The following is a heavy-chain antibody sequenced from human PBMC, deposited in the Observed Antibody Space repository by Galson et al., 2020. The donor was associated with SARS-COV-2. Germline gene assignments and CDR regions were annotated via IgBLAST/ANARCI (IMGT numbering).Heavy chain of an antibody. V-gene: IGHV4-31*03. Sequence: SETLSLTCTVSGGSISSGRYYWSWIRQHPGKGLEWIAYIYHSGSTYYNPSLKSRITISVDTSKNQFSLNLSSVTAADTAVYYCASWTYFYYALDVWGQVTAVTVS. CDR3: ASWTYFYYALDV. CDR1: GGSISSGRYY. D-gene: IGHD2-21*01. J-gene: IGHJ6*02. CDR2: IYHSGST.